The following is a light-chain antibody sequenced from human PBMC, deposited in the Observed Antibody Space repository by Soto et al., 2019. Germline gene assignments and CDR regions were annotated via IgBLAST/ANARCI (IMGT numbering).Light chain of an antibody. Sequence: DIQMTQSASAVSASVGDRVTITCRASQSISNWLAWYQQKPGKAPKILIYKASNLESGVPSRFSGSGSGTEFTLTISSLQPDDFATYYCQQYNGTFGQGTKVDIK. CDR1: QSISNW. CDR2: KAS. CDR3: QQYNGT. V-gene: IGKV1-5*03. J-gene: IGKJ1*01.